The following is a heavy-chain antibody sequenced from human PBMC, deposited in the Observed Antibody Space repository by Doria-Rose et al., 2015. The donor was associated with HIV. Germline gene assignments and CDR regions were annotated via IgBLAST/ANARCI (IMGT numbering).Heavy chain of an antibody. CDR1: GVSLSSPGMG. D-gene: IGHD6-13*01. Sequence: SGPVLVKPTETLTLTCTVSGVSLSSPGMGVSWIRQPPGKALEWLANIFSDDERSYQTSLKSKLTIPRGTSKSQVVLTMTDMDPVDTATYYCARIKSSRWYHKYYFDFWGQGTLVIVSA. J-gene: IGHJ4*02. CDR2: IFSDDER. CDR3: ARIKSSRWYHKYYFDF. V-gene: IGHV2-26*01.